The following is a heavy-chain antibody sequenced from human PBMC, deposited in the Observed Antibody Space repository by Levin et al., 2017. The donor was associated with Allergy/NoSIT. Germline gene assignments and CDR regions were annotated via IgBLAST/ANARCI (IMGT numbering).Heavy chain of an antibody. CDR3: VKESTGSGGYGFYYYYYYMDV. D-gene: IGHD3-10*01. V-gene: IGHV3-64D*06. CDR2: ISSNGGST. Sequence: VASVKVSCSASGFTFSSYAMHWVRQAPGKGLEYVSAISSNGGSTYYADSVKGRFTISRDNSKNTLYLQMSSLRAEDTAVYYCVKESTGSGGYGFYYYYYYMDVWGKGTTVTVSS. J-gene: IGHJ6*03. CDR1: GFTFSSYA.